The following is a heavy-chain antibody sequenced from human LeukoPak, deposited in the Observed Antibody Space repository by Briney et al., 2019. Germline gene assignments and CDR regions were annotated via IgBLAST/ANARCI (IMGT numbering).Heavy chain of an antibody. CDR2: VNTNSGGT. D-gene: IGHD3-10*01. CDR1: GYTFTNFD. Sequence: ASVKVSCKASGYTFTNFDIMWVRQATGQGLEWMGWVNTNSGGTGYAQKFQGRVSMTRDTSIGTAYMELSSLRSEGTAIYYCARGRGGTIIRGYLDSWSQGTLVSVSS. V-gene: IGHV1-8*01. J-gene: IGHJ4*02. CDR3: ARGRGGTIIRGYLDS.